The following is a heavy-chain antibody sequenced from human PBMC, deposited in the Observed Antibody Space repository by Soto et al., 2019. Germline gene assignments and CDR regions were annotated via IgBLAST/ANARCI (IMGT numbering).Heavy chain of an antibody. V-gene: IGHV5-51*01. Sequence: PGESLKIYCKGSGYSFTSYWIGWVRQMPGKGLEWMGIIYPGDSDTRYSPSFQGQVTISADKSISTAYLQWSSLKASDTAMYYCARLVVVAAKTPAPFDPWGQGTLVTVSS. D-gene: IGHD2-15*01. J-gene: IGHJ5*02. CDR2: IYPGDSDT. CDR3: ARLVVVAAKTPAPFDP. CDR1: GYSFTSYW.